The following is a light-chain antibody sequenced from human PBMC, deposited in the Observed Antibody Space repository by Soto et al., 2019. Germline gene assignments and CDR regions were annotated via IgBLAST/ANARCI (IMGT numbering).Light chain of an antibody. Sequence: ETVMTQSPATMSVSPGERATLSCRASQSISSNLAWFQQKPGQAPRLLIYDASTMATGFPARVSGSGSGTEFTLAISSLQSEDFAVYYGQQYNNWPLTFGGGTKVDIK. CDR1: QSISSN. CDR2: DAS. V-gene: IGKV3-15*01. J-gene: IGKJ4*01. CDR3: QQYNNWPLT.